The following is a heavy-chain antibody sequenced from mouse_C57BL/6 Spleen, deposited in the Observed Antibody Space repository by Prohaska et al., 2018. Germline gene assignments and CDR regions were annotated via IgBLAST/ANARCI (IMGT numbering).Heavy chain of an antibody. D-gene: IGHD2-1*01. CDR1: GFTFSGFW. V-gene: IGHV11-2*01. Sequence: EVQLLETGGGLVQPGGSRGLSCEGLGFTFSGFWMSWVRQTPGKILEWIGDINSDGSAINYAPSRKDRFTIFRDNDKSTLYLQMSNVRSEDTATYFCMRYGNYWYFDVWGTGTTVTVSS. J-gene: IGHJ1*03. CDR3: MRYGNYWYFDV. CDR2: INSDGSAI.